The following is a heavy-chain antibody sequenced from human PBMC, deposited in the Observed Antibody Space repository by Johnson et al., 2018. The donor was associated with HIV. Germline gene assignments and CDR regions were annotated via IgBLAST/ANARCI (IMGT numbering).Heavy chain of an antibody. D-gene: IGHD1-26*01. CDR3: AKETIVGAHGALDI. CDR2: ISWDGGST. J-gene: IGHJ3*02. Sequence: VQLVESGGVVVQPGGSLRLSCAASGFTFDDYTIHWVRQAPGKGLEWVSLISWDGGSTYYADSVKGRFTISRDNSKNSLYLQMNSLRTEDTALYYCAKETIVGAHGALDIWGQGTMVTVSS. V-gene: IGHV3-43*01. CDR1: GFTFDDYT.